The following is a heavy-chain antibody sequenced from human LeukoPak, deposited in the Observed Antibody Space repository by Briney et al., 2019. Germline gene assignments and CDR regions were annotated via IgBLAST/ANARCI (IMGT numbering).Heavy chain of an antibody. D-gene: IGHD3-10*01. CDR3: ARHYYGSGTYYHFDS. CDR1: GYSFPSYG. V-gene: IGHV1-18*01. J-gene: IGHJ4*02. Sequence: GASVNVSCKASGYSFPSYGISWVRQAPGQGLEWMGWISPYNGNTNYAQKLQGRLTLTTDTSTNTAYMELKSLGFDDSAVYFCARHYYGSGTYYHFDSWGPGTLVTVSS. CDR2: ISPYNGNT.